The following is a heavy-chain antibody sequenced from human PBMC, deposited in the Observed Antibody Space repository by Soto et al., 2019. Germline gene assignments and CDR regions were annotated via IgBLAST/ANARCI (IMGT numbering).Heavy chain of an antibody. Sequence: QVQLVQSGAEVKKPGSSVKVSCKASGGTFSSYAISWVRQAPGQGLEWMGGIIPIFGTANYAQKFQGRVTITADESTSTAYMELISLRSEDTVVYYCARCEDFWSGYWFYCFDPWGQGSLVTVSS. V-gene: IGHV1-69*01. CDR2: IIPIFGTA. J-gene: IGHJ5*02. D-gene: IGHD3-3*01. CDR1: GGTFSSYA. CDR3: ARCEDFWSGYWFYCFDP.